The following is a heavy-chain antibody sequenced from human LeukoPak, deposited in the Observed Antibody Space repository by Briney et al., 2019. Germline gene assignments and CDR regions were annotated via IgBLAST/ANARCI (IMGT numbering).Heavy chain of an antibody. Sequence: LETLSLTCAVYGGSFSGYYWSWIRQPPGKGLEWIGEINHSGSTNYNPSHKSRVTISVDTSKNQFSLKLSSVTAADTAVYYCARGPRGFRGGHYMDVWGKGTTVTVSS. V-gene: IGHV4-34*01. CDR2: INHSGST. D-gene: IGHD3-10*01. CDR1: GGSFSGYY. J-gene: IGHJ6*03. CDR3: ARGPRGFRGGHYMDV.